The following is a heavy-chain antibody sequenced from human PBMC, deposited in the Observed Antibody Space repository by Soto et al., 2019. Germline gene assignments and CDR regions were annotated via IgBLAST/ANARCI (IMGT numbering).Heavy chain of an antibody. CDR1: GGSISSSSYY. Sequence: SETLSLTCTVSGGSISSSSYYWGWIRQPPGKGLEWIGSIYYSGTTYYNPSLKSRVTMSVDTSKNQFSLKLTSVTAVDTAVYYCARGGVDYYDSSGYYFSPYYFDYWGQGTLVTVSS. CDR3: ARGGVDYYDSSGYYFSPYYFDY. V-gene: IGHV4-39*07. J-gene: IGHJ4*02. CDR2: IYYSGTT. D-gene: IGHD3-22*01.